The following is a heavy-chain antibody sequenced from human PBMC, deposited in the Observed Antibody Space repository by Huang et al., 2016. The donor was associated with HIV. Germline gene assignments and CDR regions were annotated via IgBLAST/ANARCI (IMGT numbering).Heavy chain of an antibody. CDR3: ARSAVPGDGDWFDP. Sequence: QVQLVESGGGLVQPGRSLRLSCAASGFTFTHYAIHWVRQAPGKGLEWVACISDDGRNKCYADSVKGRFTISRDNSKSTLYLLMNSLRVDDTALYYCARSAVPGDGDWFDPWGQGTLVTVSS. D-gene: IGHD6-19*01. J-gene: IGHJ5*02. V-gene: IGHV3-30*04. CDR1: GFTFTHYA. CDR2: ISDDGRNK.